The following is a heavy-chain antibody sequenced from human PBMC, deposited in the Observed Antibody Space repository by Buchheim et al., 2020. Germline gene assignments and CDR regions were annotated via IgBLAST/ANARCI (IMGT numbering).Heavy chain of an antibody. J-gene: IGHJ4*02. CDR3: ANDSRRAVAQFDY. Sequence: EVQLLESGGGLVQPGGSLRLSCAASGFTFSSYAMSWVRQAPGKGLEWVSAISGSGGSTYYADPEKGRFTISRDNSKNNLSLQMNSLRAEDTAVYYCANDSRRAVAQFDYWGQGTL. V-gene: IGHV3-23*01. CDR2: ISGSGGST. D-gene: IGHD6-19*01. CDR1: GFTFSSYA.